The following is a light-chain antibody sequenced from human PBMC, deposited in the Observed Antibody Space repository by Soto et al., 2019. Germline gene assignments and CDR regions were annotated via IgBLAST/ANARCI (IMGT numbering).Light chain of an antibody. Sequence: DLQMTQSPSTLSASLGDRVTITCRASQSISSDLAWYQQKTGKAPKMLIYAASTLQNGVPSRLSGSGYGTEFNLTISSLQPEDFATYHCQQFNSYPITCGQGTRLEIK. CDR3: QQFNSYPIT. CDR2: AAS. CDR1: QSISSD. V-gene: IGKV1-9*01. J-gene: IGKJ5*01.